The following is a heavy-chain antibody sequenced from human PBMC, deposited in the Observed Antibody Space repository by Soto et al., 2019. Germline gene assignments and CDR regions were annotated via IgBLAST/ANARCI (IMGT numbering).Heavy chain of an antibody. D-gene: IGHD6-19*01. Sequence: QVQLVESGGGVVQPGRSLRLSCAASGFTFSSYGMHWVRQAPGKGLEWVAVISYDGSNKYYADSVKGRFTISRDNSKNTLYLQMNSLRAEDTAVYYCAKDIPDYAYSSGWYEGRSSWFDPWGQGTLVTVSS. CDR1: GFTFSSYG. J-gene: IGHJ5*02. CDR2: ISYDGSNK. V-gene: IGHV3-30*18. CDR3: AKDIPDYAYSSGWYEGRSSWFDP.